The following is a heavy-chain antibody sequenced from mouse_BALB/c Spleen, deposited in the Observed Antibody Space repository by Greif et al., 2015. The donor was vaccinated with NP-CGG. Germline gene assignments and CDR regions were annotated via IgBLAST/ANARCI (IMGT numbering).Heavy chain of an antibody. Sequence: VQLQQSGAELVRPGSSVKISCKASGYAFSSYWMNWVKQRPGQGLEWIGQIYPGDGDTNYNGKFKGKATLTADKSSSTAYMPLSSLTSEDSAVYLCARSSARATVAYWGQGTLVTVSA. CDR1: GYAFSSYW. V-gene: IGHV1-80*01. D-gene: IGHD3-1*01. J-gene: IGHJ3*01. CDR2: IYPGDGDT. CDR3: ARSSARATVAY.